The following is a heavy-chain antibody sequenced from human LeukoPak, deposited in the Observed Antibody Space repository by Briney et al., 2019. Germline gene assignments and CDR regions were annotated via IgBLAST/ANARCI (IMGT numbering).Heavy chain of an antibody. D-gene: IGHD5-18*01. J-gene: IGHJ6*02. CDR2: IKQDGSEK. Sequence: PGGSLRLSCAASGFTLSSYWMSWVRQAPGKGLEWVANIKQDGSEKYYVDSVKGRFTISRDNAKNSLYLQMNSLRAEDTAVYYCARGYSYGMDVWGQGTTVTVSS. V-gene: IGHV3-7*01. CDR3: ARGYSYGMDV. CDR1: GFTLSSYW.